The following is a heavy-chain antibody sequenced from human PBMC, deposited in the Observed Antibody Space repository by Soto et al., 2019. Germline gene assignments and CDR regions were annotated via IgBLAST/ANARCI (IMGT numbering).Heavy chain of an antibody. CDR2: INHSGST. Sequence: SETLSLTFAVYGGSFSGYYWSSIRQPPGKGLEWIGEINHSGSTNYHPTLKRRVTISVDTSKNQFSLKLSSVPAPATAVYYGARGRVGDIWGQGTMVTVSS. D-gene: IGHD3-16*01. V-gene: IGHV4-34*01. CDR1: GGSFSGYY. CDR3: ARGRVGDI. J-gene: IGHJ3*02.